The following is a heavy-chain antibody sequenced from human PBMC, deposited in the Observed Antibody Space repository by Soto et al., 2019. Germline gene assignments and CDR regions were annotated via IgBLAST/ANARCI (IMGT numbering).Heavy chain of an antibody. CDR3: ARASVVHFDY. D-gene: IGHD2-15*01. V-gene: IGHV3-48*03. Sequence: GGSLRLSCAASGFTFSSYEMNWVRQAPGKGLEWVSYISSSGSTIYYADSVKGRFTISRDNAKNSLYLQMNSLRAEDTAVYYCARASVVHFDYWGQGTLVTVSS. CDR1: GFTFSSYE. J-gene: IGHJ4*02. CDR2: ISSSGSTI.